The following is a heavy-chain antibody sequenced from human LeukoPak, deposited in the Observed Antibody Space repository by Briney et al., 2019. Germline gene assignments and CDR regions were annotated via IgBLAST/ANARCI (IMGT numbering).Heavy chain of an antibody. D-gene: IGHD3-10*01. V-gene: IGHV4-59*11. J-gene: IGHJ6*03. CDR3: ARERKDGAHYMDV. CDR1: GGSISSHF. CDR2: IYFSGST. Sequence: SETLSLTCTVSGGSISSHFWSWIRQPPGKGLEWIGYIYFSGSTKYNPSLTSRVTISIDMSKNQFSLNLSSVTAADTAVYYCARERKDGAHYMDVWGKGTTVTVSS.